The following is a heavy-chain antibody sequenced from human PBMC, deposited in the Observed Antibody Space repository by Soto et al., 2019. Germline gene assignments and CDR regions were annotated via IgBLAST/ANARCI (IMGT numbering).Heavy chain of an antibody. CDR1: GFTFNTYG. D-gene: IGHD2-2*01. Sequence: LRLSCAASGFTFNTYGMHWVRQAPGKGLEWVAVIWYDGSLKHYADSVKGRFTISRDNSKNTLYMQMSSLKVEDTAVYYCATDYSSTGYGLVYWGQGALVTVSS. V-gene: IGHV3-33*01. J-gene: IGHJ4*02. CDR3: ATDYSSTGYGLVY. CDR2: IWYDGSLK.